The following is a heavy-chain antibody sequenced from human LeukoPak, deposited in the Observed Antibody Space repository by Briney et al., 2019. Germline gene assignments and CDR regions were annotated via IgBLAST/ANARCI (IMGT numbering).Heavy chain of an antibody. V-gene: IGHV5-10-1*01. Sequence: GESLKISCKGSGYSITSNWISWVRQMPGKGLEKMGRIDPSDSYINYSPSFQGHVTMSADKYISTAYLQWSSLKASDSAMYYCARYTHLYYLDYWGQGTLVTVSS. J-gene: IGHJ4*02. D-gene: IGHD2-2*02. CDR1: GYSITSNW. CDR2: IDPSDSYI. CDR3: ARYTHLYYLDY.